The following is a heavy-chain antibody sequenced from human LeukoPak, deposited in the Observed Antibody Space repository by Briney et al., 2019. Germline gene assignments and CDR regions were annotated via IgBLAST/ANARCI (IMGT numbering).Heavy chain of an antibody. CDR1: GGSISSYY. V-gene: IGHV4-59*01. CDR3: ARVTGYSSSWPYYYYGMDV. Sequence: SETLSLTCTVSGGSISSYYWSWIRQPPGKGLEWIGYIYYSGSTNYNPSLKSRVTISVDTSKNQLSLKLSSVTAADTAVYYCARVTGYSSSWPYYYYGMDVWGQGTTVTVSS. J-gene: IGHJ6*02. D-gene: IGHD6-13*01. CDR2: IYYSGST.